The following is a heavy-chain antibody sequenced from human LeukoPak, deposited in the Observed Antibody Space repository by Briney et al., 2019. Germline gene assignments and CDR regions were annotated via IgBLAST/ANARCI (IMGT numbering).Heavy chain of an antibody. CDR1: GYTFTNYW. CDR3: ARLVSSWYGVDY. J-gene: IGHJ4*02. Sequence: GESLKIFRKGSGYTFTNYWIGWVRQMPGEGLEWMGIIYPGDSYTRYSPPFQGQVTISADKSSTAAYLQWSSLKASDTAMYYCARLVSSWYGVDYWGQGTLVTVSS. CDR2: IYPGDSYT. V-gene: IGHV5-51*01. D-gene: IGHD6-13*01.